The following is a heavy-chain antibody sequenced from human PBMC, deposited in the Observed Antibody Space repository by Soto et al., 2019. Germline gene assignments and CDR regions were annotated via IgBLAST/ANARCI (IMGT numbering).Heavy chain of an antibody. CDR3: ARGYHFISGSYYLCGLFDS. Sequence: QVQLVQSWAEVKKPGDSVTVSFEASGYTFTNYDINWVRQATGQGLEWVGGMNPNSGNTGYAQKFQGRVTMTRSTSMSTAYMELSTLISEDTAGYYCARGYHFISGSYYLCGLFDSWGQGTLVTVSS. D-gene: IGHD3-10*01. V-gene: IGHV1-8*01. CDR1: GYTFTNYD. CDR2: MNPNSGNT. J-gene: IGHJ5*01.